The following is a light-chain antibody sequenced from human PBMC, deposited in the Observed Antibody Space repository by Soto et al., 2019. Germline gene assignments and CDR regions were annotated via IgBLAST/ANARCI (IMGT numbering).Light chain of an antibody. J-gene: IGLJ1*01. CDR3: SSYTSSSTLV. V-gene: IGLV2-14*01. CDR1: SSDVGGYNY. Sequence: QSALTQPASVSGSPGQSITISCTGTSSDVGGYNYVSWYQQHPGKAPKLMIYEVSNRPSGVSNRFSGSKSGNTASLTISGLQAEEEADYYCSSYTSSSTLVFGTGTRSPS. CDR2: EVS.